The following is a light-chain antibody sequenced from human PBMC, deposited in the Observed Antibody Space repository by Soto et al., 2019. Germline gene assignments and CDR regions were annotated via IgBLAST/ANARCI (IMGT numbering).Light chain of an antibody. CDR2: DAS. V-gene: IGKV3-15*01. Sequence: ETVITQSPDTLSVSPGESATLSCRASQSVSNSLAWYQHKPGQAPRLLIYDASTRATGIPARFSGSGSGTEFTLIISSLQSEDFAVYYCQQYYDWRTFGQGTKVEIK. CDR3: QQYYDWRT. CDR1: QSVSNS. J-gene: IGKJ1*01.